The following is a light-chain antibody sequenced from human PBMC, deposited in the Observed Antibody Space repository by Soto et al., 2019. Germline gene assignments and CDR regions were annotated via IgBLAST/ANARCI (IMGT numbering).Light chain of an antibody. V-gene: IGLV1-40*01. CDR2: GNS. CDR1: SSNIGAGYD. CDR3: KSFDSSLRVVV. Sequence: QSVLTQPPSVSGAPGQRVTISCTGSSSNIGAGYDVHWYQQLPGTAPKLLIYGNSNRPSGVPDRFSGSRSGTSASLAITGLQAENEADYYCKSFDSSLRVVVFGGGTKLTVL. J-gene: IGLJ2*01.